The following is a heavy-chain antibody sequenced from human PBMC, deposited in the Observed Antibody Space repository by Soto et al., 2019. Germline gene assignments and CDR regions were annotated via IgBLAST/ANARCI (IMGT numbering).Heavy chain of an antibody. V-gene: IGHV4-59*01. CDR1: GDSISSYY. Sequence: QVQLQESGPRLVKPSETLSLTCTVSGDSISSYYWSWIRQPPGKGLEWIGYIYYSGSTNYNPSLKSGATISVDTPKHQFSLKLTSVTAAETAVDYCARGVGTIGPWGQGTLVTVST. J-gene: IGHJ5*02. CDR3: ARGVGTIGP. CDR2: IYYSGST. D-gene: IGHD5-12*01.